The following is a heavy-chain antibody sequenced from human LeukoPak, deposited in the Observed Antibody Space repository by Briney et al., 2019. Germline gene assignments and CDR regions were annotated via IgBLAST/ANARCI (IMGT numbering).Heavy chain of an antibody. J-gene: IGHJ4*02. CDR2: INHSGST. V-gene: IGHV4-34*01. Sequence: PSETLSLTCAVYGGSFSGYYWSWIRQPPGKGLEWIGEINHSGSTNYNPSLKSRVTISVDTSKNQFSLKLSSVTAADTAVYYCAGRHCDYYDSSGSTPYDYWGQGTLVTVSS. CDR3: AGRHCDYYDSSGSTPYDY. CDR1: GGSFSGYY. D-gene: IGHD3-22*01.